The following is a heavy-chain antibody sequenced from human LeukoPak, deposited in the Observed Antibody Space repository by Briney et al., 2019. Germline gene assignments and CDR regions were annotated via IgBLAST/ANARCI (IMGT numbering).Heavy chain of an antibody. CDR1: GFTFGDYA. V-gene: IGHV3-49*04. Sequence: GGSLRLSCTASGFTFGDYAMSWVRQAPGKGLEWVGFIRSKAYGGTTEYAASVKGRFTISRDDSKSIAYLQMNSLKTEDTAVYCCTRVDTIFGVVFDYWGQGTLVTVSS. J-gene: IGHJ4*02. D-gene: IGHD3-3*01. CDR3: TRVDTIFGVVFDY. CDR2: IRSKAYGGTT.